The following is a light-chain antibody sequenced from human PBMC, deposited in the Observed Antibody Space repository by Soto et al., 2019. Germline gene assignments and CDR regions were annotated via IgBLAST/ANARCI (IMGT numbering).Light chain of an antibody. CDR3: SSFTSSSTLPYV. V-gene: IGLV2-14*01. CDR1: GSNVGGYNY. CDR2: EVT. J-gene: IGLJ1*01. Sequence: LTQPASMSGSPGQSITISCTGTGSNVGGYNYVSWYQQHPGKAPKLMIYEVTNRPSGVSHRFSGSNSGNTASLTISGLQPEDEADYYCSSFTSSSTLPYVFGTGTKVTVL.